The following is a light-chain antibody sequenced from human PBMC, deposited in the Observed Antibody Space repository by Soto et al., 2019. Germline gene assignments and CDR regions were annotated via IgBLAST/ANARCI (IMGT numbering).Light chain of an antibody. CDR2: DAS. V-gene: IGKV1-13*02. Sequence: AILLTQSPSXLSASVGDRVTITCRASQGISSALAWYQQKSGKAPKVLIYDASNLESGVPSRFSGSGSGTDFTLTISSLQPEDFATYYCQQFNSYPWTFGQGTKVEIQ. CDR3: QQFNSYPWT. CDR1: QGISSA. J-gene: IGKJ1*01.